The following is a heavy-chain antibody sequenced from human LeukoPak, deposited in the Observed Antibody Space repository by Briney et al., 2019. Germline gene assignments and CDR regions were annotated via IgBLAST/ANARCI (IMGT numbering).Heavy chain of an antibody. D-gene: IGHD3-22*01. CDR2: ISSSSSYI. Sequence: TGGSLRLSCAATGFTFSSYSMNWVRQAPGKGLEWVSSISSSSSYIYYADSVKGRFTISRDNAKNSLYLQMNSLRAEDTAVYYCARAHPGTYYYDSSDPFFDYWGQGTLVTVSS. CDR3: ARAHPGTYYYDSSDPFFDY. J-gene: IGHJ4*02. CDR1: GFTFSSYS. V-gene: IGHV3-21*01.